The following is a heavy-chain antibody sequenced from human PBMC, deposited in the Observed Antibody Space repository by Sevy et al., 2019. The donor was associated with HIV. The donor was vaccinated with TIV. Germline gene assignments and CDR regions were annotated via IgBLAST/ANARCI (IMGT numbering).Heavy chain of an antibody. Sequence: GGSLRLSCAASGFTFTTYWMTWVRQAPGKGLEWVANINQDGSKINYVDSVKGWFIISRDKAKKSLYVQMNSLRADDTAVYYCARVGIFEKSESQYRVMDYWGQGTLVTVSS. J-gene: IGHJ4*02. CDR1: GFTFTTYW. V-gene: IGHV3-7*01. CDR3: ARVGIFEKSESQYRVMDY. D-gene: IGHD6-6*01. CDR2: INQDGSKI.